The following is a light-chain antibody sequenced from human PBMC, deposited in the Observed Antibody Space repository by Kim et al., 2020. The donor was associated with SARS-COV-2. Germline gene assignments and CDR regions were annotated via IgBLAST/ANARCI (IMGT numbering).Light chain of an antibody. CDR1: RCVCNSY. Sequence: LSTGERGPHSRRDCRCVCNSYLAWYQQKPGQAPRLLIYGASSRATGIPDRFSGSGSGTDFTLTISRLEPEDFAVYYCQQYGSSLYTFGQGTKLEI. CDR3: QQYGSSLYT. J-gene: IGKJ2*01. V-gene: IGKV3-20*01. CDR2: GAS.